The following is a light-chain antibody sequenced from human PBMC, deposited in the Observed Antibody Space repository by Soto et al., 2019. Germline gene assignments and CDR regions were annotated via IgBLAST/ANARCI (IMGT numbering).Light chain of an antibody. V-gene: IGLV6-57*04. CDR3: QSYDSDFVV. J-gene: IGLJ2*01. Sequence: FMLTQPHSVSESPGTTLSISCTRSSGSIANNYVQWYQQRPGSAPTTVIYENNQRLSGVPDRFSGSTDGYSNSASLTISGLQTEDEADYYCQSYDSDFVVFGGGTKLTVL. CDR2: ENN. CDR1: SGSIANNY.